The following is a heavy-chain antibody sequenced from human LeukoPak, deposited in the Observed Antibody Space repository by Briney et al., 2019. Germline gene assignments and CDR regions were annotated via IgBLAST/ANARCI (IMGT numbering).Heavy chain of an antibody. CDR1: GGSIRNSY. D-gene: IGHD4-17*01. CDR3: ARDTYGDYENIDAFDI. CDR2: IYTSGST. Sequence: PSETLSLTCSVSGGSIRNSYWSWIRQPAGKGLEWIGRIYTSGSTNYNPSLKSRVTMSVDTSKNQFSLKLSSVTAADTAVYYCARDTYGDYENIDAFDIWGQGTMVTVSS. J-gene: IGHJ3*02. V-gene: IGHV4-4*07.